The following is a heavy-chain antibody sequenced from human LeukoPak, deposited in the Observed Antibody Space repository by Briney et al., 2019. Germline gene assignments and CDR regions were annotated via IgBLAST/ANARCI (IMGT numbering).Heavy chain of an antibody. CDR3: ARTNYDILPGPFYGMDV. CDR2: ISSSSSYT. V-gene: IGHV3-11*06. Sequence: GGSLRLSCAASGFTFSDYYMSWIRQAPGQGLEWVSYISSSSSYTNYADSVKGRFTISRDNAKNSLYLQMNSLRAEDTAVYYCARTNYDILPGPFYGMDVWGKGTTVTVSS. CDR1: GFTFSDYY. J-gene: IGHJ6*04. D-gene: IGHD3-9*01.